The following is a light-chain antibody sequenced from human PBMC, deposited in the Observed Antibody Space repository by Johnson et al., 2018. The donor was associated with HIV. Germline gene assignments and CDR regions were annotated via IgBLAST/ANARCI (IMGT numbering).Light chain of an antibody. J-gene: IGLJ1*01. V-gene: IGLV1-51*01. CDR3: GTWDSSLSAYV. CDR1: SSNIGNNY. Sequence: QSVLTQPPSVSAAPGQKVTISCSGSSSNIGNNYVSWYQQLPGTAPKLLIYDNTKRPSGIPDRFSGSKSGTSATLGITGLQTGDEADYYCGTWDSSLSAYVFGTVTKVTVL. CDR2: DNT.